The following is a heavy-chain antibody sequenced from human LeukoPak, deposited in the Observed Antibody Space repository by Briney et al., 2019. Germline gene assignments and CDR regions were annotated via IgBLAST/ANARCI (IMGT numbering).Heavy chain of an antibody. V-gene: IGHV4-59*01. J-gene: IGHJ5*02. D-gene: IGHD3-9*01. CDR1: GGSISSYY. Sequence: SETLSLTCTVSGGSISSYYWSWIRQPPGKGLEWIGYIYYSGSTNYNPSLKSRVTISVDTSKNQFSLKLSSVTAADAAVYYCARADYDILTGPPPFNWFDPWGQGTLVTVSS. CDR3: ARADYDILTGPPPFNWFDP. CDR2: IYYSGST.